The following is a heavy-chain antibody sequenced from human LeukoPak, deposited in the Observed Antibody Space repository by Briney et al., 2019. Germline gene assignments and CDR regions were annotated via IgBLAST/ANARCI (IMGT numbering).Heavy chain of an antibody. V-gene: IGHV4-61*01. CDR1: GGSVSSGSYY. J-gene: IGHJ1*01. Sequence: SETLSLTCTVSGGSVSSGSYYWSWIRQPPGKGLEWIGYIYCSGSTNYSPSLKSRVTISVDMSKNQFSLKLSSVTAADTAVYYCARTLIVGATLLYFQHWGQGTLVTVSS. CDR3: ARTLIVGATLLYFQH. CDR2: IYCSGST. D-gene: IGHD1-26*01.